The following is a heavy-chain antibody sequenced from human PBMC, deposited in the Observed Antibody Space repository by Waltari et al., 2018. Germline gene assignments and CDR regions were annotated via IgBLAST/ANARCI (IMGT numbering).Heavy chain of an antibody. J-gene: IGHJ5*02. D-gene: IGHD2-2*01. CDR1: GGSISSSY. Sequence: QVQLQESGPGLVKPSETLSLTCTVSGGSISSSYWSWIRQPPGKGLEWIGYIYYSGSTNYNPSLKSRVTISVDTSKNQFSLKLSSVTAADTAVYYCASNGRYCSSTSCWFDPWGQGTLVTVSS. CDR2: IYYSGST. V-gene: IGHV4-59*01. CDR3: ASNGRYCSSTSCWFDP.